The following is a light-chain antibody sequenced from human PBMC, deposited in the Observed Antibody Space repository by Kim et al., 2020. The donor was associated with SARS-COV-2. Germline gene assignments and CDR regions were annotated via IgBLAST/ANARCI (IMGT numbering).Light chain of an antibody. CDR3: AAWDDSRSGLV. CDR2: GND. J-gene: IGLJ2*01. V-gene: IGLV1-47*01. Sequence: ELTQPPSASGTPGQRVTIFCSGSSSNVGSNYVYWHQQLPGRTPKVLIYGNDQRPSGVPDRFSGSKSGTSASLAISGLRSEDEADYYCAAWDDSRSGLVFGGGTQLTVL. CDR1: SSNVGSNY.